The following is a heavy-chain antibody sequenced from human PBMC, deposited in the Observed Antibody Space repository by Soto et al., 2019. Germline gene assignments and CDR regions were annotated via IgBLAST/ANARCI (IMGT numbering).Heavy chain of an antibody. CDR3: ARLIGNSWLDS. J-gene: IGHJ5*01. CDR2: ISDGGGST. D-gene: IGHD3-16*01. CDR1: GFTFSSYG. V-gene: IGHV3-23*01. Sequence: GGSLRLSCAASGFTFSSYGMSWVRQAPGKGLEWVSVISDGGGSTFYADSVKGRFTISRDNSKNTLYLQMNGLRADDTAVYYCARLIGNSWLDSWGQGTLVTVSS.